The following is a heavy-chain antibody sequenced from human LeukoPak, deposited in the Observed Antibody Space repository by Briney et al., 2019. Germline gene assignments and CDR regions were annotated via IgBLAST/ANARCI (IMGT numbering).Heavy chain of an antibody. J-gene: IGHJ4*02. V-gene: IGHV3-21*01. CDR1: GFTFSSYS. CDR3: ARGGWLKTSYYFDF. Sequence: PGGSLRLSCAASGFTFSSYSMNWVRQAPGKGLEWVSSISSSSSYIYYADSVKGRFTISRDNAKNSLYLQMNSLRAEDTAVYYCARGGWLKTSYYFDFWGQGSLVTVSS. D-gene: IGHD5-24*01. CDR2: ISSSSSYI.